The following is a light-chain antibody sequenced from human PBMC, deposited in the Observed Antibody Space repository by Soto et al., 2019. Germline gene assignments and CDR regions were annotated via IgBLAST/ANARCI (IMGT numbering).Light chain of an antibody. CDR1: SSNIGGNS. CDR3: AAWDDRLDVYV. Sequence: QSVLTQPPSVSAAPGQKVTISCSGSSSNIGGNSVSWYQQLPGTAPKLLIYDDNKRPSGIPDRFSGSKSGASASLSISGLQSEDEADYYCAAWDDRLDVYVFGTGTKVTVL. V-gene: IGLV1-51*01. J-gene: IGLJ1*01. CDR2: DDN.